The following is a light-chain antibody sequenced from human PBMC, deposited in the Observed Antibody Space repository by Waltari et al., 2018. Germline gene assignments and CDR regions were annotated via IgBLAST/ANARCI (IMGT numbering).Light chain of an antibody. J-gene: IGKJ2*01. CDR1: QIISNNY. V-gene: IGKV3-20*01. Sequence: EIVLTQSPCTLSLSPGERATLSCRASQIISNNYLAWYQAKPGQAPRLLIYGISHRATGIPDRFSGGGSGTDFTLTISRLEPEEFAVYYCQQFGGSPKYTFGQGTKLEIK. CDR2: GIS. CDR3: QQFGGSPKYT.